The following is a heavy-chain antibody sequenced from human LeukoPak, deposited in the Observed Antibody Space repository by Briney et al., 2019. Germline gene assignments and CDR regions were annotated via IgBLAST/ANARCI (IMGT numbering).Heavy chain of an antibody. D-gene: IGHD1-26*01. J-gene: IGHJ6*02. V-gene: IGHV4-59*08. CDR1: GGSMISYY. CDR3: ARLGYYYYGMDV. CDR2: IYYSGST. Sequence: SETLSLTCTVSGGSMISYYCSWVRQPPRKGLGWIGYIYYSGSTNYNPYLKSRVTISVDTSKNQFSLKLSSVTAADTAVYYRARLGYYYYGMDVWGQGTTVTVSS.